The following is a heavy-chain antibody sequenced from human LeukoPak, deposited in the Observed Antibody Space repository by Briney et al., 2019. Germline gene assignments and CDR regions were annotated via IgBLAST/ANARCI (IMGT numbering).Heavy chain of an antibody. Sequence: PGGSLRLSCAASGFTFSSYAMSWVRQAPGKGLEWVSAISGSGGSTYYADSVKGRFTISRDNSKNTLYLQMNSLRAEDTAVYCCAKDARISSGYSVIGYYGMDVWGQGTTVTVSS. D-gene: IGHD3-22*01. J-gene: IGHJ6*02. CDR2: ISGSGGST. CDR3: AKDARISSGYSVIGYYGMDV. CDR1: GFTFSSYA. V-gene: IGHV3-23*01.